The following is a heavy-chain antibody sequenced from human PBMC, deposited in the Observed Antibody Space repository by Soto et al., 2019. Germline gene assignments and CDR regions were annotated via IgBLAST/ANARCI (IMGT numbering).Heavy chain of an antibody. J-gene: IGHJ5*02. CDR1: GFTFSNYG. CDR3: ARDGLPYCTNGVCPDNWFDP. V-gene: IGHV3-33*01. CDR2: IRYDGSKK. Sequence: GGSLRLSCATSGFTFSNYGMHWVRQAPDRGLEWVAVIRYDGSKKYYGDSVKGRFTISRDNAKNTLYLQMNSLRAEDTAVYYCARDGLPYCTNGVCPDNWFDPWGQGTLVTVSS. D-gene: IGHD2-8*01.